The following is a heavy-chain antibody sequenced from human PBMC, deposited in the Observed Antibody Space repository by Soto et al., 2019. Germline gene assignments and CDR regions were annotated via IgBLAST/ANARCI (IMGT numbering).Heavy chain of an antibody. CDR2: IYYSGST. CDR1: GGSISSGGYY. V-gene: IGHV4-31*03. Sequence: SETLSLTCTVSGGSISSGGYYWSWIRQHPGKGLEWIGYIYYSGSTYYNPSLKSRVTISVDTSKNQFSLKLSSVTAADTAVYYCARGTGLWFGESTDWFDPWGQGTLVTVSS. CDR3: ARGTGLWFGESTDWFDP. D-gene: IGHD3-10*01. J-gene: IGHJ5*02.